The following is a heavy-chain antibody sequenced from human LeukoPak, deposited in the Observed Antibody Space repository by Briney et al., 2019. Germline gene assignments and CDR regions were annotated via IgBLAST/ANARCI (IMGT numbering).Heavy chain of an antibody. Sequence: SETLSLTCAVYSGTFSGYFWTWIRQPPGKGLEWIGSIYYSGSTYYNPSLKSRVTISVDTSKNQFSLKLSSVTAADTAVYYCARHRASSWELPRPNWFDPWGQGTLVTVSS. J-gene: IGHJ5*02. CDR3: ARHRASSWELPRPNWFDP. V-gene: IGHV4-34*01. CDR1: SGTFSGYF. CDR2: IYYSGST. D-gene: IGHD1-26*01.